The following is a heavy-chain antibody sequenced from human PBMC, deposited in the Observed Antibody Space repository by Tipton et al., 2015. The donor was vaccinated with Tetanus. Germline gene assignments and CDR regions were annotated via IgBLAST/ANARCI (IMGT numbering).Heavy chain of an antibody. D-gene: IGHD2-8*01. V-gene: IGHV4-4*07. CDR2: IYSSGIT. CDR1: GESIGSYY. CDR3: ARYYCPSGSCRHFDN. Sequence: TLSLTCTVSGESIGSYYWSWIRQPAGKGLQWIGRIYSSGITDYSPSLTTRVIMSVDTSKNQFSLKLSSMTAADTAVYYCARYYCPSGSCRHFDNWGQGTLVTVSS. J-gene: IGHJ4*02.